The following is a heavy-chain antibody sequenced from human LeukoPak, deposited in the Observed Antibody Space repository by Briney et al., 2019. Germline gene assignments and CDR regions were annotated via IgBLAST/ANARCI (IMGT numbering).Heavy chain of an antibody. CDR2: ISYDGSNK. CDR3: AKDIEEWLVKGGGCFDY. D-gene: IGHD6-19*01. CDR1: GFVFSNSA. Sequence: PGRSLRLSCAASGFVFSNSAMHWVRQAPGKGLGWVAVISYDGSNKYYADSVKGRFTISRDNSKNTLYLQMNSLRAEDTAVYYCAKDIEEWLVKGGGCFDYWGQGTLVTVSS. J-gene: IGHJ4*02. V-gene: IGHV3-30*18.